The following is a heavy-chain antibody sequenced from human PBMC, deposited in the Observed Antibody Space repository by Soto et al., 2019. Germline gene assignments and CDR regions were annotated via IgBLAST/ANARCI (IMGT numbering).Heavy chain of an antibody. CDR1: GFSLNTTAVG. D-gene: IGHD3-16*01. Sequence: QITLKESGPTLVKPTQTLTLTCTFSGFSLNTTAVGVGWIRQPPGRALEWLALIYWDGDKRYTPSLKSRLAISKDTTKNQVVLKMTDMDPLDTATYYCAHREGDDYVWGSYKDAFDMWGQGTLVIVSS. J-gene: IGHJ3*02. CDR2: IYWDGDK. V-gene: IGHV2-5*02. CDR3: AHREGDDYVWGSYKDAFDM.